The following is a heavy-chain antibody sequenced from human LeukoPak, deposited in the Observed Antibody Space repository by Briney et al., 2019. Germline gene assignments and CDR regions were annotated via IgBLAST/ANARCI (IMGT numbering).Heavy chain of an antibody. CDR2: ISASNGNT. Sequence: GASVKVSCATSGYDFISYGFSWVRQAPGQGLEWMGWISASNGNTKYSQKFQGRVTMTTDSSTNTAYMDLRSLRFDDTAVYYCVRDPGELIVATTFDYWGQGTLVTVSS. D-gene: IGHD5-12*01. J-gene: IGHJ4*02. CDR3: VRDPGELIVATTFDY. CDR1: GYDFISYG. V-gene: IGHV1-18*01.